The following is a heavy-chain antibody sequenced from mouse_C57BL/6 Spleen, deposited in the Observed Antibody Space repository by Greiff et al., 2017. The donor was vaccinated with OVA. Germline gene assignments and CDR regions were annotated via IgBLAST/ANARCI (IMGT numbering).Heavy chain of an antibody. J-gene: IGHJ2*01. CDR1: GFTFSDYG. CDR3: ARRAYYFDY. V-gene: IGHV5-17*01. CDR2: ISSGSSSI. D-gene: IGHD3-3*01. Sequence: EVQRVESGGGLVKPGGSLKLSCAASGFTFSDYGMHWVRQAPEKGLEWVAYISSGSSSIYYVDTLKGRFTISRDNAKNTLFLQMTSLRSEDTAKYYCARRAYYFDYWGQGTTLTVSS.